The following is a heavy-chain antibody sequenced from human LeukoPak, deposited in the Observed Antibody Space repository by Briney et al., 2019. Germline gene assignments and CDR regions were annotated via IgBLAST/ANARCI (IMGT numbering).Heavy chain of an antibody. CDR3: ARGIVGASASWFDP. D-gene: IGHD1-26*01. J-gene: IGHJ5*02. Sequence: GASVKVSCKASGYTFTSYGISWVRQAPGQGLEWMGWISAYNGNTNYAQKLQGRVTMTPDTSTSTAYLELRSLRSADTAVYYCARGIVGASASWFDPWGQGTLVTVSS. V-gene: IGHV1-18*01. CDR2: ISAYNGNT. CDR1: GYTFTSYG.